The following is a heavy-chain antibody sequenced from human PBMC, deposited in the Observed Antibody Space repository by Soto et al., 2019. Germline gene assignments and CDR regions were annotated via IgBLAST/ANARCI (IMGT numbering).Heavy chain of an antibody. CDR1: GFTFSSYG. V-gene: IGHV3-30*18. CDR3: AKVVPMQSPKYYDILTGYPEPHDAFDI. J-gene: IGHJ3*02. D-gene: IGHD3-9*01. Sequence: GGSLRLSCAASGFTFSSYGMHWVRQAPGKGLEWVAVISYDGSNKYYADSVKGRFTISRDNSKNTLYLQMNSLRAEDTAVYYCAKVVPMQSPKYYDILTGYPEPHDAFDIWGQGTMVTVSS. CDR2: ISYDGSNK.